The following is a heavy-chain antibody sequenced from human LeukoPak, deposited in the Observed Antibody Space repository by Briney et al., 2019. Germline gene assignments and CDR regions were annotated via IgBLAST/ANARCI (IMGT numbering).Heavy chain of an antibody. CDR1: GYSFTSYW. CDR3: ARHRGGYSSSTSCQNWFDP. J-gene: IGHJ5*02. V-gene: IGHV5-10-1*01. CDR2: IDPSDSYT. D-gene: IGHD2-2*01. Sequence: GESLKISCMGSGYSFTSYWISWVRQIPGKGLEWMGRIDPSDSYTNYSPSFQGHVTISADKSISTAYLQWSSLKASDTAMYYCARHRGGYSSSTSCQNWFDPWGQGTLVTVSS.